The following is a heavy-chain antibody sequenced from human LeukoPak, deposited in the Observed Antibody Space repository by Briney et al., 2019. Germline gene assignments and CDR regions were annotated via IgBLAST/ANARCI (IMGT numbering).Heavy chain of an antibody. Sequence: SETLSLTCAVHGGSFRGYYWSWIRQPPGKGLEWIGEINHSGSTNYNPSLKSRVTISVDTSKNQFSLKLSSVTAADTAVYYCARVGLLVATITGADAFDIWGQGTMVTVSS. CDR2: INHSGST. D-gene: IGHD5-12*01. CDR1: GGSFRGYY. CDR3: ARVGLLVATITGADAFDI. V-gene: IGHV4-34*01. J-gene: IGHJ3*02.